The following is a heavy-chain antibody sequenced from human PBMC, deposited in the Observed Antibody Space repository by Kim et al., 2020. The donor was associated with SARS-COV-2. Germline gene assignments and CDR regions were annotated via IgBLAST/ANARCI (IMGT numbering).Heavy chain of an antibody. CDR1: GYTFTSYY. Sequence: ASVKVSCKASGYTFTSYYMHWVRQAPGQGLEWMGIINPSGGSTSYAQKFQGRVTMTRDTSTSTGYMELSSLRSEDTAVYYCARAPYDMLTGYTPPQDYWGQETLVTVSS. CDR3: ARAPYDMLTGYTPPQDY. D-gene: IGHD3-9*01. CDR2: INPSGGST. J-gene: IGHJ4*02. V-gene: IGHV1-46*01.